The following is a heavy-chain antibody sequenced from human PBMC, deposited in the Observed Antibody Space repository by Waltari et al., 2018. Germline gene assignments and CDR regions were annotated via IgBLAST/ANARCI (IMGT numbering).Heavy chain of an antibody. CDR1: GYTFTGYY. D-gene: IGHD6-19*01. V-gene: IGHV1-2*06. Sequence: QVQLVQSGAEVKKPGASVKVSCKASGYTFTGYYMHWVRQAPGQGLEWMGRINPNSGGTNYAQKLQGRVTMTRDTSISTAYMELSRLRSDDTAVYYCARGGRGQWLVKPFDIWGQGTMVTVSS. CDR2: INPNSGGT. CDR3: ARGGRGQWLVKPFDI. J-gene: IGHJ3*02.